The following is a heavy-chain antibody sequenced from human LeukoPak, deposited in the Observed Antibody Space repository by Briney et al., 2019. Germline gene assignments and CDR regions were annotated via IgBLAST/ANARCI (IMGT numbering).Heavy chain of an antibody. CDR2: ISGNGGRT. CDR1: GFTFSNSA. D-gene: IGHD6-13*01. Sequence: GASLRLSCAASGFTFSNSAMAWVRQAPGKGLEWVSAISGNGGRTYSADSVQGRFTITRDNSKTTVNLQMDNMRAGDSAMYYCEKAHSISWPYAFDSWGQGTLVTVSA. V-gene: IGHV3-23*01. CDR3: EKAHSISWPYAFDS. J-gene: IGHJ4*02.